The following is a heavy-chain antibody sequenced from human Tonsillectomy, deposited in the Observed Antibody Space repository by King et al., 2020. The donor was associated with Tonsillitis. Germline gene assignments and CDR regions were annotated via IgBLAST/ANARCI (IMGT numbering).Heavy chain of an antibody. CDR2: ISYDGSNK. D-gene: IGHD5-18*01. CDR3: AKERVAEGGYSEGQ. J-gene: IGHJ4*02. Sequence: VPLVESWGGVVQPGRSLILSCAASGFPFSSYGMPWVRQAQGKGLEWVAVISYDGSNKYYADSVKGRFTISRDNSKNTLYLQMNSLRAEDTAVEYCAKERVAEGGYSEGQGGQGTLVTVAA. V-gene: IGHV3-30*18. CDR1: GFPFSSYG.